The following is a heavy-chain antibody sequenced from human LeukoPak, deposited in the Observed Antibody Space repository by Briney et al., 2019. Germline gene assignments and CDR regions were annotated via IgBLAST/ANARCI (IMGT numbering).Heavy chain of an antibody. V-gene: IGHV1-2*02. CDR2: INPNSGGT. D-gene: IGHD2-15*01. J-gene: IGHJ4*02. CDR3: ARDLCSGVSCYLFDY. CDR1: GDTFTGYY. Sequence: ASVKVSCKASGDTFTGYYMNWVRQAPGQGLEWMGWINPNSGGTSYAQKFQGRVTMTRDTSISTAYMELSRLRSDDTAVYYCARDLCSGVSCYLFDYWGQGTLDSVS.